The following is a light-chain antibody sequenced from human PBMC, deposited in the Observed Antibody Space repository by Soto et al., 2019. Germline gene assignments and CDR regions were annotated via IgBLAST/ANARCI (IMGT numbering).Light chain of an antibody. CDR2: DAS. J-gene: IGKJ4*01. Sequence: EIVLTQSPATLSLSPGERATLSCRASQSISSYLAWYQQKPGQAPRLLIYDASNRATGIPARFSGSGSGTDCTLPISSLEPEDFAVYYCQQRINWPPLTFGGGTKVEIK. V-gene: IGKV3-11*01. CDR3: QQRINWPPLT. CDR1: QSISSY.